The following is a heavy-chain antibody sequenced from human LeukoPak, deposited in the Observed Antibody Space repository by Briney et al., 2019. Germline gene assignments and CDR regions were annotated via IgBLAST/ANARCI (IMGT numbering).Heavy chain of an antibody. CDR3: ARREYYGSGFDP. CDR1: GGSFSSHY. J-gene: IGHJ5*02. CDR2: ISYIGST. Sequence: SETLSLTCTVSGGSFSSHYWSWIRQPPGRGLEWIGYISYIGSTNYNPSLKSRVTISVDTSKNQFSLKLSSVTAADTAVYYCARREYYGSGFDPWGQGTLVTVSS. D-gene: IGHD3-10*01. V-gene: IGHV4-59*08.